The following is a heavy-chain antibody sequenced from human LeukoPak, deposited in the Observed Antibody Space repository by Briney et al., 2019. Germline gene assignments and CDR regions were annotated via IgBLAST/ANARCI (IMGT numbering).Heavy chain of an antibody. CDR2: ISYDGSVK. Sequence: PGRSLRLSCAASGFTFSDYTMHWVRQAPGKGLEWVGVISYDGSVKNYADSVKGRSAISRDDSKNTLYLQMDRLTVEDTALFYCARGGLRYFDWLQNDAFDIWGQGTMVTVSS. D-gene: IGHD3-9*01. J-gene: IGHJ3*02. CDR1: GFTFSDYT. V-gene: IGHV3-30*09. CDR3: ARGGLRYFDWLQNDAFDI.